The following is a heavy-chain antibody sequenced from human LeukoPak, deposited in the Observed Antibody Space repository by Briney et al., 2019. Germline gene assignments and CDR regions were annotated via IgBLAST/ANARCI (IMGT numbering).Heavy chain of an antibody. CDR2: IYYSGSA. CDR3: ARSAGWYDY. J-gene: IGHJ4*02. CDR1: GGSISSGDYY. V-gene: IGHV4-30-4*01. Sequence: PSETLSLTCTVSGGSISSGDYYWSWIRQPPGKGLEWIGYIYYSGSAYYNPSLKSRVTISVDTSKNQFSLKRSSVTAADTAVYYCARSAGWYDYWGQGTLVTVSS. D-gene: IGHD2-15*01.